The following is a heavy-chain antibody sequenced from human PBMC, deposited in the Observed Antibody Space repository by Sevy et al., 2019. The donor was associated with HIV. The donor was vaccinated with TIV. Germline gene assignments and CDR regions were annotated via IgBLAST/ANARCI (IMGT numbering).Heavy chain of an antibody. V-gene: IGHV4-59*08. CDR3: AGENAWGRGYS. D-gene: IGHD1-26*01. J-gene: IGHJ4*02. CDR1: GGSFTRLY. Sequence: SETLSLTCTVSGGSFTRLYWNWIRQPPGKGLEWIANIYYNGHIHYNPSLKNRVTLSLDTSKNQFSLRLSSVTAADTAMYYCAGENAWGRGYSWGQGTLVTVSS. CDR2: IYYNGHI.